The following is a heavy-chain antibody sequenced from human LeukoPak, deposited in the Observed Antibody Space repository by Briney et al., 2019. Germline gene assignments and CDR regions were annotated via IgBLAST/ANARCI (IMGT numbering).Heavy chain of an antibody. D-gene: IGHD3-9*01. V-gene: IGHV4-59*01. Sequence: KASETLSLTCTVSGGSISSYYWSWIRQPPGKGLEWIGYIYYSGRTNYNPSLKSRVTISVDTSKNQFSLKLSSVTAADTAVYYCARGHILTGPKVINNNWFDPWGRGTLVTVSS. CDR2: IYYSGRT. CDR3: ARGHILTGPKVINNNWFDP. CDR1: GGSISSYY. J-gene: IGHJ5*02.